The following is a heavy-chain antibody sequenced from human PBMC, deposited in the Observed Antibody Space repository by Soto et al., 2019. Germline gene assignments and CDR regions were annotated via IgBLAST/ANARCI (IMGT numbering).Heavy chain of an antibody. CDR3: ARAGSSPIPLAFDY. V-gene: IGHV1-3*01. CDR1: GYTFTSYA. Sequence: SSVKVSCKASGYTFTSYAMHWVRQAPGQRLEWMGWISAGNGNTKYSQKFQGRVTITRDTSASTAYMELSSLRSEDTAVYYCARAGSSPIPLAFDYWGQGTLVTVSS. CDR2: ISAGNGNT. J-gene: IGHJ4*02. D-gene: IGHD6-13*01.